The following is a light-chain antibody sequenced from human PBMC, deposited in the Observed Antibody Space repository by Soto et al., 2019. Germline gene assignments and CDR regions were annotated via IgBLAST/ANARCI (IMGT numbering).Light chain of an antibody. Sequence: IQMTHSPSSLSASVGARVIITXXASQGIRKYLNWYQHKPGKAPKLLIYDASSLESGVPSRFSGSGSGTEFTLTISSLQPDDLATYYCQQYNSYFWTVGQGIKVAIK. CDR1: QGIRKY. CDR2: DAS. V-gene: IGKV1-5*01. J-gene: IGKJ1*01. CDR3: QQYNSYFWT.